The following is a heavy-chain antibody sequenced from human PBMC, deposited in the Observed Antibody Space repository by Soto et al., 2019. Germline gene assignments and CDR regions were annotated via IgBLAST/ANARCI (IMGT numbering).Heavy chain of an antibody. CDR2: INAGNGNT. J-gene: IGHJ6*02. D-gene: IGHD3-22*01. CDR1: GYTFTSYA. Sequence: ASVKVSCKASGYTFTSYAMHWVRQAPGQRLEWMGWINAGNGNTKYSQKLQGRVTMTTDTSTSTAYMELRSLRSDDTAVYYCAREGYYDSSGYQYGMDVWGQGTTVTVSS. V-gene: IGHV1-3*01. CDR3: AREGYYDSSGYQYGMDV.